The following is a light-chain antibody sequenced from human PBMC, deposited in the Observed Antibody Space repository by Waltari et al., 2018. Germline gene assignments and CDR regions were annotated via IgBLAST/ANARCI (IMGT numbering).Light chain of an antibody. Sequence: QSVLTQPPSASGTPGQRVTISCSGRGHTIGSRSVYWYQQPPGTAPKLLIYRNDQRPSGVPDRFSGSKSGTSASLAISGLRSEDEADYYCVAWDDSLSGRLFGGGTKLTVL. CDR3: VAWDDSLSGRL. J-gene: IGLJ3*02. CDR2: RND. V-gene: IGLV1-47*01. CDR1: GHTIGSRS.